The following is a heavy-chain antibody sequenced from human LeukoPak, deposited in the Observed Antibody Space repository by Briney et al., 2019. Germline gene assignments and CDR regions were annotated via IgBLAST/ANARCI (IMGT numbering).Heavy chain of an antibody. D-gene: IGHD6-13*01. CDR2: IYTSGSS. V-gene: IGHV4-4*07. CDR1: GCSISSYY. Sequence: SETLSLTCTVSGCSISSYYLSWIRQPAGKGLEWIGRIYTSGSSNYNPSLKGRVTMSVDTSKNQFSLRLSSVTAADTAVYYCARDGAAAREFEPWGQGTLVTVSS. CDR3: ARDGAAAREFEP. J-gene: IGHJ5*02.